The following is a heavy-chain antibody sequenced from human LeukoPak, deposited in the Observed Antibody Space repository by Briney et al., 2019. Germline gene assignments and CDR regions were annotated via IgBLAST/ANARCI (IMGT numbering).Heavy chain of an antibody. CDR3: ARSFSSGWYFDY. J-gene: IGHJ4*02. D-gene: IGHD6-19*01. Sequence: ASVKVSCKASGNTFTSYGISWVRQAPGQGLGWMGWISAYTGHTDYPQKLQGRVTMTMDTSTSTTYMDLRSLRSEDTAVYYCARSFSSGWYFDYWGQGTLVPVSS. V-gene: IGHV1-18*04. CDR1: GNTFTSYG. CDR2: ISAYTGHT.